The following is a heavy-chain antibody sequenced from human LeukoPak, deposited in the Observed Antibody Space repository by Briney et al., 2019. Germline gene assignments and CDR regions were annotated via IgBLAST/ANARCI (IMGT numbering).Heavy chain of an antibody. CDR1: GGSIRSYY. CDR2: IYTSGST. V-gene: IGHV4-4*07. Sequence: SETLSLTCTVSGGSIRSYYWSWIWQPAGKGLEWIGRIYTSGSTNYNPPLESRVTMSVDTSKNQFSLKLSSVTAADTAVYYCARISDCSSSSCPYYYYMDVWGKGTTVTVSS. D-gene: IGHD2-2*01. CDR3: ARISDCSSSSCPYYYYMDV. J-gene: IGHJ6*03.